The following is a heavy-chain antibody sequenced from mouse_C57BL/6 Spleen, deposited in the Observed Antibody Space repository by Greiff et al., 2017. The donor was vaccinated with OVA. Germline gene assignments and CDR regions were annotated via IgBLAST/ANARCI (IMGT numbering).Heavy chain of an antibody. D-gene: IGHD1-1*01. CDR3: AREEGQYGSSLGYFDV. Sequence: QVQLQQPGAELVRPGSSVKLSCKASGYTFTSYWMDWVKQRPGQGLEWIGNLYPSDSETHYNQKFKDKATLTVDKSSSTAYMQRSSLTSEDSAVYYCAREEGQYGSSLGYFDVWGTGTTVTVSS. CDR1: GYTFTSYW. CDR2: LYPSDSET. J-gene: IGHJ1*03. V-gene: IGHV1-61*01.